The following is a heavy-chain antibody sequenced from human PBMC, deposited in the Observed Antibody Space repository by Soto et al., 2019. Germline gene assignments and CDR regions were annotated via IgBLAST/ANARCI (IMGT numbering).Heavy chain of an antibody. CDR2: IIPIFGTA. D-gene: IGHD3-10*01. CDR3: ARAFSSPYYYGSGSSPPFVY. CDR1: GYSLTELS. J-gene: IGHJ4*02. Sequence: SVKVSCKVSGYSLTELSMHWVRQAPGQGLEWMGGIIPIFGTANYAQKFQGRVTITADESTSTAYMELSSLRSEDTAVYYCARAFSSPYYYGSGSSPPFVYWGQGTLVTVSS. V-gene: IGHV1-69*13.